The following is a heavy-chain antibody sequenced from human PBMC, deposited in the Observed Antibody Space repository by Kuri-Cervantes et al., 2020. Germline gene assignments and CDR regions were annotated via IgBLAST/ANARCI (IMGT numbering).Heavy chain of an antibody. V-gene: IGHV3-74*01. Sequence: GESLKISCAASGFTFSSYWMHWVRQAPGKGLVWVARINSAGIITTYADYVRGRFTISRDNAKNTLYLQMNSLGAEDTAVYYCARDRSYYDSSGYYYVGWYFDLWGRGTLVTVSS. CDR1: GFTFSSYW. CDR3: ARDRSYYDSSGYYYVGWYFDL. J-gene: IGHJ2*01. CDR2: INSAGIIT. D-gene: IGHD3-22*01.